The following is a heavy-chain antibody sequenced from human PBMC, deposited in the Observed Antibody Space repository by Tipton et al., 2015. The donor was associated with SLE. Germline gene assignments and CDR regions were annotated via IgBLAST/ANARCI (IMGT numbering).Heavy chain of an antibody. D-gene: IGHD4-17*01. V-gene: IGHV4-31*02. CDR1: GGSMSSDNYY. CDR3: ATYGAFVYMDV. J-gene: IGHJ6*03. Sequence: LRLSCTVSGGSMSSDNYYWSWIRQHPGKGLEWIGYIHYSGTPYYNPSLKSRVVISVDTSKNQFSLQLSSVTAADTAVYYCATYGAFVYMDVWGKGTTVTVSS. CDR2: IHYSGTP.